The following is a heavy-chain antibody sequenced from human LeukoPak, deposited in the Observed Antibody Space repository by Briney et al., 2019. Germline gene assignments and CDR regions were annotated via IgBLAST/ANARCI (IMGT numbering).Heavy chain of an antibody. CDR2: IKQDGSEK. Sequence: PGGSLRLSCAGSGFIFSSYWMSWVRQAPGKGLEWVANIKQDGSEKYYAASVRGRFTISRDNAKKSLYLQMNSLRVDDTAVYYCARDIPQGLSYFDYWGQGTLVTVSS. D-gene: IGHD2-2*02. J-gene: IGHJ4*02. CDR1: GFIFSSYW. CDR3: ARDIPQGLSYFDY. V-gene: IGHV3-7*05.